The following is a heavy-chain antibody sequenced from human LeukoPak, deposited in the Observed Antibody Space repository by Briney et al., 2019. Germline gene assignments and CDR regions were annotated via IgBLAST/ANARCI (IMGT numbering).Heavy chain of an antibody. CDR2: ISAYTGNT. Sequence: GASVKVSCKASGYTLTSYGISWVRQAPGQGLEWMGWISAYTGNTNYAQKIQGRVTMTIDTSTNTAYMELRSLRSDDTAVYYCARDSPPDYWGQGTLVTVSS. CDR1: GYTLTSYG. V-gene: IGHV1-18*01. J-gene: IGHJ4*02. CDR3: ARDSPPDY.